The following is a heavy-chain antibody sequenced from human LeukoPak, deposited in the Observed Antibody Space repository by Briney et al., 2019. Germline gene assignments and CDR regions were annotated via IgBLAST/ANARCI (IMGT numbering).Heavy chain of an antibody. D-gene: IGHD3-22*01. CDR3: ASRYYYDSSGYYNAFDY. CDR1: GGSFSGYY. V-gene: IGHV4-34*01. CDR2: ISHSGST. J-gene: IGHJ4*02. Sequence: SETLSLTCAVYGGSFSGYYWSWIRQPPGKGLEWIGEISHSGSTNYNPSLKSRVTISVDTSKNQFSLKLSSVTAADTAVYYCASRYYYDSSGYYNAFDYWGQGTLVTVSS.